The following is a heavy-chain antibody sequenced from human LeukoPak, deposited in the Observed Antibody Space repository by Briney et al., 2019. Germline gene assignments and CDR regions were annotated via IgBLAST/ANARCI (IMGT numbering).Heavy chain of an antibody. D-gene: IGHD2-2*02. CDR1: GFTFSSYA. CDR3: AKDGVDIVVVPAAINYYYYMDV. CDR2: ISGSGGST. Sequence: GGSLSLSCAASGFTFSSYAMSWVRQAPGKGLEWVSAISGSGGSTYYADSVKGRFTISGDNSKNTLYLQMNSLRAEDTAVYYCAKDGVDIVVVPAAINYYYYMDVWGKGTTVTVSS. V-gene: IGHV3-23*01. J-gene: IGHJ6*03.